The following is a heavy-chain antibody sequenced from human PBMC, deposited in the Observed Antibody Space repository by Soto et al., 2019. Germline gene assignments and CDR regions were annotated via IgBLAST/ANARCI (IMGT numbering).Heavy chain of an antibody. Sequence: SVHDSCTASGSPFTRYGISWVRQAPGQGLEWMGWISAYNGNTNYAQKFQGRVTMTRDTSISTAYMELSRLRSDDTAVYSCASFSSSGYIYYYCMGFWGQGTTVTVSS. CDR1: GSPFTRYG. J-gene: IGHJ6*02. V-gene: IGHV1-18*01. CDR2: ISAYNGNT. CDR3: ASFSSSGYIYYYCMGF. D-gene: IGHD3-22*01.